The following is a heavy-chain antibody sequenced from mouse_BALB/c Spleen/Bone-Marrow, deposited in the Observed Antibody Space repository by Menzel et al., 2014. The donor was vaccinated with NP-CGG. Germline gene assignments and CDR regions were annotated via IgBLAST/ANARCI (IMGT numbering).Heavy chain of an antibody. CDR1: GFTFSSYA. CDR2: ISSGGNT. CDR3: ARGGELRPWFAY. J-gene: IGHJ3*01. V-gene: IGHV5-6-5*01. D-gene: IGHD2-4*01. Sequence: EVHLVESGGGLVKPGGSLKLSCAASGFTFSSYAMSWVRQTPEKRLEWVASISSGGNTYYPDSMKGRFTIFRGNARNILYLQMSSLRSEDTAMYYCARGGELRPWFAYWGQGTLVTVSA.